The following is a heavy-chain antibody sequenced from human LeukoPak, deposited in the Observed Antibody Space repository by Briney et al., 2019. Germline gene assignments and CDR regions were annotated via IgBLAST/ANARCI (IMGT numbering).Heavy chain of an antibody. Sequence: ASVKVSCKASGYTFTSYGISWVRQAPGQGLEWMGIINPSGGSTKYAQKFQGRVTMTRDTSTSTVYMELSSLRSEDTAVYYCARGYSSSSPWDYWGQGTLVTVSS. J-gene: IGHJ4*02. CDR2: INPSGGST. V-gene: IGHV1-46*01. D-gene: IGHD6-13*01. CDR1: GYTFTSYG. CDR3: ARGYSSSSPWDY.